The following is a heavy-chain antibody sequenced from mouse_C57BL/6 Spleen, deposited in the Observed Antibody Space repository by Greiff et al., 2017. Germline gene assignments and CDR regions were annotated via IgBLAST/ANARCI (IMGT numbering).Heavy chain of an antibody. D-gene: IGHD2-2*01. V-gene: IGHV1-64*01. CDR1: GYTFTSYW. J-gene: IGHJ2*01. CDR3: AKIYYGYDAY. CDR2: IHPNSGST. Sequence: QVQLQQSGAELVKPGASVKLSCKASGYTFTSYWMHWVKQRPGQGLEWIGMIHPNSGSTNYNEKFKSKATLTVDKSSSTAYMQLSSLTSEDSAVYYCAKIYYGYDAYWGQGTTLTVSS.